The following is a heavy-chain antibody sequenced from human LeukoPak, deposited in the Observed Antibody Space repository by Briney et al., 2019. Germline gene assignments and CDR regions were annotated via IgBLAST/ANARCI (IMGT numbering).Heavy chain of an antibody. V-gene: IGHV4-39*07. D-gene: IGHD3-10*01. CDR3: ARGVRYGSGRIKLSPYYFDY. J-gene: IGHJ4*02. CDR2: IYYSGST. Sequence: SETLSLTCTVSGGSISSSSYYWGWIRQPPGKGLEWIGSIYYSGSTYYNPSLKSRVTISVDTSKNQFSLKLSSVTAADTAVYYCARGVRYGSGRIKLSPYYFDYWGQGTLVTVSS. CDR1: GGSISSSSYY.